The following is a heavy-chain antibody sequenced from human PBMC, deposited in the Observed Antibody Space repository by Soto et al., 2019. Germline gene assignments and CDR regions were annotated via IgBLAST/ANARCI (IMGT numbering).Heavy chain of an antibody. Sequence: PGGSLRLSCAASGFTFSGFWMSWVRQAPGKGLEWVANIKQDGSEKYYVDSVKGRFTISRDNAKSSLYLQMNSLRAEDTAVYYCANEDNSGYHSGYWGQGTLVTVSS. D-gene: IGHD5-12*01. CDR2: IKQDGSEK. V-gene: IGHV3-7*01. CDR3: ANEDNSGYHSGY. CDR1: GFTFSGFW. J-gene: IGHJ4*02.